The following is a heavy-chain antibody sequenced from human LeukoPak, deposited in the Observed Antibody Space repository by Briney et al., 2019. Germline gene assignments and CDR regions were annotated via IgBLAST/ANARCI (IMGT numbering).Heavy chain of an antibody. Sequence: PGGSLRLSCAASGFTFSSYWMSWVRQAPGKGLEWVANIKQDGSEKYYVDSVKGRFTISRDNSKNTLYLQMNSLRAEDTAVYYCAKGKYYYDSSGSFFDYWGQGTLVTVSS. CDR1: GFTFSSYW. D-gene: IGHD3-22*01. CDR2: IKQDGSEK. V-gene: IGHV3-7*01. CDR3: AKGKYYYDSSGSFFDY. J-gene: IGHJ4*02.